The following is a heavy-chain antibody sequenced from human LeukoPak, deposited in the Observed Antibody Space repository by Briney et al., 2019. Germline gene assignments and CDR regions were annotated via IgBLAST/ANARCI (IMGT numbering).Heavy chain of an antibody. CDR1: GFTFSSYS. Sequence: KSGGSLRLSCAASGFTFSSYSMNWVLQAPGKGLEWVSSISSSSSYIYYADSVKGRFTISRDNAKNSLYLQMNSLRAEDTAVYYCARGEYYYGSGSYPLYYYYYYYMDVWGKGTTVTVSS. V-gene: IGHV3-21*01. CDR3: ARGEYYYGSGSYPLYYYYYYYMDV. D-gene: IGHD3-10*01. CDR2: ISSSSSYI. J-gene: IGHJ6*03.